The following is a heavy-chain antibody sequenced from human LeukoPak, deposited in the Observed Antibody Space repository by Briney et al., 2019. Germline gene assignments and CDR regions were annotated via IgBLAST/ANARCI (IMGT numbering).Heavy chain of an antibody. J-gene: IGHJ4*02. CDR3: ATDDQQSIM. CDR1: EFTFPNSA. CDR2: IVVGRGNT. V-gene: IGHV1-58*02. D-gene: IGHD2-2*01. Sequence: GASVKVSCKASEFTFPNSAIQWVRQARGQRLEWIGWIVVGRGNTDYAENLQDRVTISRDMSTSTAYMELSSPRSEDTAVYYCATDDQQSIMWGQGTLVTVSS.